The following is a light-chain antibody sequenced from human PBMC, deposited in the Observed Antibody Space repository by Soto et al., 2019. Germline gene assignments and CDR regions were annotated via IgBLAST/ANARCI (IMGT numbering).Light chain of an antibody. CDR1: INDVGTYNL. Sequence: QSALTQPASVSGSLGQSITISCTGTINDVGTYNLVSWFQQHPGKAPKLMIYEVTERPSGVSNRFSGSKSGNAASLTISGLQAEDEADYHCCSYAGGGTYVFGTGTKVTV. J-gene: IGLJ1*01. V-gene: IGLV2-23*02. CDR3: CSYAGGGTYV. CDR2: EVT.